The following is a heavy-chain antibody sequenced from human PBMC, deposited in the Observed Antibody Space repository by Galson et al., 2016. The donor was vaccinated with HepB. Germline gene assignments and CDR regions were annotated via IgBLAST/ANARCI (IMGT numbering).Heavy chain of an antibody. CDR1: GGSFATFS. D-gene: IGHD3-10*01. CDR3: ARGPYETSWDGSNWFPSYIED. V-gene: IGHV1-69*06. Sequence: SVKVSCKVSGGSFATFSIMWVRQAPGQGLEWMGGVIYVFGTPHYAQKFQGRLNINADKSTNTVSMDLANLRSDDTAVYYCARGPYETSWDGSNWFPSYIEDWGQGTRVTISA. J-gene: IGHJ4*02. CDR2: VIYVFGTP.